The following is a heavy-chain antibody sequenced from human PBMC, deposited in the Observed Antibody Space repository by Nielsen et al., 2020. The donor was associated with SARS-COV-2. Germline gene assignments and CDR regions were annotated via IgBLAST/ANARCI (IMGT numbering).Heavy chain of an antibody. V-gene: IGHV3-33*01. D-gene: IGHD6-13*01. CDR1: GFTFSSYG. CDR2: IWYDGSNK. Sequence: GESLKISCAASGFTFSSYGMHWVRQAPGKGLEWVAVIWYDGSNKYYADSVKGRFTISRDNSKNTLYLQMNSLRAEDTAVYYCARDWGPYSSPMVGYMDVWGKGTTVTVSS. J-gene: IGHJ6*03. CDR3: ARDWGPYSSPMVGYMDV.